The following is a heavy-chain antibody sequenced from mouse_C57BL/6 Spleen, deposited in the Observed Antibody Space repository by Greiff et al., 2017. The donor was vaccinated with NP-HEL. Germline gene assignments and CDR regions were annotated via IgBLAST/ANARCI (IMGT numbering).Heavy chain of an antibody. J-gene: IGHJ4*01. CDR2: IWSGGST. Sequence: VKLMESGPGLVQPSQSLSITCTVSGFSLTSYGVHWVRQSPGKGLEWLGVIWSGGSTDYNEAFITRLSISKNYSKSQVFYKMNSLQADDTAIYYCTRSPGYDAMDYWGQGTSVTVSS. V-gene: IGHV2-2*01. CDR3: TRSPGYDAMDY. D-gene: IGHD3-2*02. CDR1: GFSLTSYG.